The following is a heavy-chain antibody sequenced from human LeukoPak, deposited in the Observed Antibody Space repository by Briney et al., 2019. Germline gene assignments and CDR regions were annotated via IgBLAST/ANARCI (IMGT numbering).Heavy chain of an antibody. J-gene: IGHJ4*02. V-gene: IGHV3-64*01. CDR2: ISSNGGST. CDR3: ARVYGDYTVGFFDY. CDR1: GFTFSSYA. D-gene: IGHD4-17*01. Sequence: PGGSLRLSCAASGFTFSSYAMHWVRQAPGKGLEYVSAISSNGGSTYYANSVKGRFTISRDNSKNTLYLQMGSLRAEDMAVYYCARVYGDYTVGFFDYWGQGTLVTVS.